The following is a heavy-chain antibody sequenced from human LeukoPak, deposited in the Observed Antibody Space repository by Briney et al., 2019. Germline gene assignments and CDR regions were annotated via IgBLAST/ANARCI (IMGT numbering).Heavy chain of an antibody. J-gene: IGHJ4*02. D-gene: IGHD7-27*01. CDR1: GFTFSSYS. Sequence: PGGSLRLSCTASGFTFSSYSMNWVRQAPGKGLEWVSSISSSSSYIYYADSVRGRFTISRDNAKKSLYLRMNSLRAEDTAVYYCARDPPNWGFGYWGQGTLVTVSS. CDR3: ARDPPNWGFGY. CDR2: ISSSSSYI. V-gene: IGHV3-21*01.